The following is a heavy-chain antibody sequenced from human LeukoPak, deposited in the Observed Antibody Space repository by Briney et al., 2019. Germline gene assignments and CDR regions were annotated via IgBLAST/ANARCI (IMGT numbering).Heavy chain of an antibody. CDR2: IHYSGSA. CDR1: GGSISSYY. CDR3: ARVMGATLSFGLDY. D-gene: IGHD1-26*01. J-gene: IGHJ4*02. Sequence: SETLSLTCTVSGGSISSYYWSWIRQPPGKGLEWFGYIHYSGSAHYNPSLKSRVTISVDTSKNQFSLKLSSVTAADPAVYYCARVMGATLSFGLDYWGQGTLVTVSS. V-gene: IGHV4-59*01.